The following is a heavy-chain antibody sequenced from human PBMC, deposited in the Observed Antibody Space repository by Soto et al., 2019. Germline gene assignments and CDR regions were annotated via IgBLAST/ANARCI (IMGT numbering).Heavy chain of an antibody. D-gene: IGHD6-6*01. CDR2: ISAGCSST. J-gene: IGHJ4*02. CDR3: AIDLQGTKSSSSSDC. Sequence: PGGALRHSCGGSGVTLRTFGNSWGRHAPGKGLEWVSAISAGCSSTNYADSVKGRFTLSRDNSKNTLYLQMNSLRAEDTAVYYCAIDLQGTKSSSSSDCWGQGTLVTVSS. V-gene: IGHV3-23*01. CDR1: GVTLRTFG.